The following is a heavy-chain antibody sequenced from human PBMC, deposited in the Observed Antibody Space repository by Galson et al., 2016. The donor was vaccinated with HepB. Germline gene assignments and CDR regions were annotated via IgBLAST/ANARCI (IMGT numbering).Heavy chain of an antibody. CDR3: RYGMDV. CDR2: IKSKPDGGTT. Sequence: SLRLSCAASGFTFSNAWMSWVRQAPGKGLEWVGRIKSKPDGGTTDYAAPVKGRFSISRDDSTNTLYLQMNSLKTEDTAVYYCRYGMDVWGQGTTVTVSS. CDR1: GFTFSNAW. J-gene: IGHJ6*02. V-gene: IGHV3-15*01.